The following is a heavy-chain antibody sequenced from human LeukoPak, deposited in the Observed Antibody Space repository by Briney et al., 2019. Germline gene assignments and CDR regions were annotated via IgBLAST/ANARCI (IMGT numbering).Heavy chain of an antibody. V-gene: IGHV3-23*01. D-gene: IGHD1-26*01. J-gene: IGHJ4*02. CDR3: AKDLGGTYWYYFDY. Sequence: PGGSLRLSCAASGFAFSSYAMSWVRQAPGKGLEWVSGISGSGDSTYYADSVKGRFTISRDNPKNTLILHMNSLRAEDTAVYYCAKDLGGTYWYYFDYWGQGTLVTVSS. CDR2: ISGSGDST. CDR1: GFAFSSYA.